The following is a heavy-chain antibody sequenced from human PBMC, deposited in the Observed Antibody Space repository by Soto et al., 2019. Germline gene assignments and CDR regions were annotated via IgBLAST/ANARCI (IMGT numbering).Heavy chain of an antibody. J-gene: IGHJ6*04. Sequence: GESLKISCKGSGYSFTSYWIGWVRQMPGKGLEWMGIIYPGDSDTRYSPSFQGQVTISADKSISTAYLQWSSLKASDTAMYYCARQYVVVAATSRGYYYYGMDVWGKGTTVTVSS. CDR2: IYPGDSDT. V-gene: IGHV5-51*01. D-gene: IGHD2-15*01. CDR3: ARQYVVVAATSRGYYYYGMDV. CDR1: GYSFTSYW.